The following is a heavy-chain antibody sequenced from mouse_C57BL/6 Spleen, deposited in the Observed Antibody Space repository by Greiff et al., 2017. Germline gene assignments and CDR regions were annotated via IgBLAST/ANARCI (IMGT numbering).Heavy chain of an antibody. CDR3: ARRTTVVAGAMDY. V-gene: IGHV1-82*01. J-gene: IGHJ4*01. CDR1: GYAFSSSW. D-gene: IGHD1-1*01. Sequence: VQLQESGPELVKPGASVKISCNASGYAFSSSWMNWVKQRPGKGLEWIGRIYPGDGDTNYNGKFKGKATLTADKSTSTAYMQLSSLTSEDAAVYFCARRTTVVAGAMDYWGQGTSVTVSS. CDR2: IYPGDGDT.